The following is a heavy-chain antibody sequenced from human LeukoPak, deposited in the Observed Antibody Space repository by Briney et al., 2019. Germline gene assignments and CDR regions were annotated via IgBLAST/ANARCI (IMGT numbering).Heavy chain of an antibody. CDR2: ISYDGSNK. Sequence: PGRSLRFSCAASGFTFSSYAMHWVRQAPGKGLEWVAVISYDGSNKYYADSVKGRFTISRDNSKNTLYLQMNSLRAEDTAVYYCARDRIQLWSPLGYFDYWGQGTLVTVSS. CDR1: GFTFSSYA. D-gene: IGHD5-18*01. CDR3: ARDRIQLWSPLGYFDY. J-gene: IGHJ4*02. V-gene: IGHV3-30*04.